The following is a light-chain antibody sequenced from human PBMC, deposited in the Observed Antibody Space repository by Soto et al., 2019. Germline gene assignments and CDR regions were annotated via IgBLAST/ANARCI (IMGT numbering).Light chain of an antibody. CDR1: SSDVGGYNY. CDR2: DVS. Sequence: QSALTQPASVSGSPRQSITISCTGTSSDVGGYNYVSWYQQHPGKAPKLMIYDVSNRPSGVSNRFSGSKSGNTASLTISGLQAEDEADYYCSSYSSTNTHVFGTGTKLTVL. CDR3: SSYSSTNTHV. J-gene: IGLJ1*01. V-gene: IGLV2-14*03.